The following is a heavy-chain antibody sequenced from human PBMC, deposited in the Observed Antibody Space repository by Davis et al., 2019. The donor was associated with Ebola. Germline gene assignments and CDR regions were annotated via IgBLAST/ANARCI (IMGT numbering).Heavy chain of an antibody. CDR2: INAGNGYT. Sequence: ASVKVSCKASGYTFTSYAMHWVRQAPGQRLEWMGWINAGNGYTKYSQKFQDRVSITRDTSASTAYMELSSLRSEDTTVYYCVRVYYLDYWGQGTLVTVSS. CDR1: GYTFTSYA. CDR3: VRVYYLDY. J-gene: IGHJ4*02. D-gene: IGHD3-10*01. V-gene: IGHV1-3*01.